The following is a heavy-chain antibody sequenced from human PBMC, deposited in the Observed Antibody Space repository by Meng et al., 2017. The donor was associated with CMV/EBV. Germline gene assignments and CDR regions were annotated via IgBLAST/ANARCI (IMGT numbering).Heavy chain of an antibody. CDR1: GGSISSYY. CDR2: IYYSGST. J-gene: IGHJ3*02. CDR3: ARESYGDYDRAFDI. D-gene: IGHD4-17*01. V-gene: IGHV4-59*01. Sequence: QVQLQESGPGLVKPSXXLXLTCTVSGGSISSYYWSWIRQPPGKGLEWIGYIYYSGSTNYNPSLKSRVTISVDTSKNQFSLKLSSVTAADTAVYYCARESYGDYDRAFDIWGQGTMVTVSS.